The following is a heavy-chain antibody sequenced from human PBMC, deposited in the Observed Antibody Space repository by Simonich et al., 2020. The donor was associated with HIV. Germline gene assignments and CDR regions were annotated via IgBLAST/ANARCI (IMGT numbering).Heavy chain of an antibody. CDR3: DGADF. J-gene: IGHJ4*02. CDR1: GFTFSSYA. Sequence: QVQLVESGGGVVQPVRSLRLSGSASGFTFSSYAMHWVRQAPGKGQSGVAVILYNGSNKYYADSVKGRFTNSRDNSKNTLYLQMNSLRAEDTAVYYCDGADFWGQGTLVTVSS. D-gene: IGHD3-10*01. CDR2: ILYNGSNK. V-gene: IGHV3-30*07.